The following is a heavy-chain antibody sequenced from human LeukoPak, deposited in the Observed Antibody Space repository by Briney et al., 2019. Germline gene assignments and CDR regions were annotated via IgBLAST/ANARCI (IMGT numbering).Heavy chain of an antibody. CDR3: ATYRQVLLPFES. CDR2: IFPSGGEI. J-gene: IGHJ4*02. V-gene: IGHV3-23*01. Sequence: GGSLRLSCAASGFTFSSHGMIWVRQAPGKGLEWVSSIFPSGGEIHYADSVRGRFTISRDNSKSTLSLQMNSLRAEDTAIYYCATYRQVLLPFESWGQGTLVTVSS. CDR1: GFTFSSHG. D-gene: IGHD2-8*02.